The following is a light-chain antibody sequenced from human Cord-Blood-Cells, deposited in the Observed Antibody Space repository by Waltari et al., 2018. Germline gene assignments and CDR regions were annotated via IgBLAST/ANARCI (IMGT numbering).Light chain of an antibody. Sequence: EIVMTQTPAPLSVSPGERDTLPCRARQSVSSNLAWYQQKPGQAPRLLIYGASTRATGIPARFSGSGSGTEFTLTISSLQSEDFAVYYCQQYNNWPPYTFGQGTKLEIK. J-gene: IGKJ2*01. CDR2: GAS. CDR3: QQYNNWPPYT. CDR1: QSVSSN. V-gene: IGKV3-15*01.